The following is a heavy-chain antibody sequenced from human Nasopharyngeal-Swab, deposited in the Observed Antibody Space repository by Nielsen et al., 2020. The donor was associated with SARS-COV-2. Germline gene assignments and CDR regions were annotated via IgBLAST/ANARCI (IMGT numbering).Heavy chain of an antibody. Sequence: WIRQPPGKGLEWIGYIYYSGSTYYNPSLKSRVTISVDTSKNQFSLKLSSVTAADTAVYYCARVTSHDSGWRLDYWGQGTLVTVSS. J-gene: IGHJ4*02. V-gene: IGHV4-30-4*01. D-gene: IGHD6-19*01. CDR2: IYYSGST. CDR3: ARVTSHDSGWRLDY.